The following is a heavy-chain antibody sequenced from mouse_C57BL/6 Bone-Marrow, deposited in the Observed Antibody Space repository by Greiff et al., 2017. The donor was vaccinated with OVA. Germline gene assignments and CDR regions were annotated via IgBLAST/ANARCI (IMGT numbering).Heavy chain of an antibody. V-gene: IGHV14-2*01. CDR2: IDPEDGET. CDR1: GFNIKDYY. CDR3: ARSWAYYSNYGAFDY. D-gene: IGHD2-5*01. J-gene: IGHJ2*01. Sequence: VQLQQSGAELVKPGASVKLSCTASGFNIKDYYMHWVKQRTEQGLEWIGRIDPEDGETTYAPKFQGKATITADTYSTTSYLQLISLTSEDTAVDYCARSWAYYSNYGAFDYWGQGTTLTVSS.